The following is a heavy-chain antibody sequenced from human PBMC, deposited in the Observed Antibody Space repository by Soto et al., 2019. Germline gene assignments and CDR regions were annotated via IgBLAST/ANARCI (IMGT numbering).Heavy chain of an antibody. J-gene: IGHJ6*02. Sequence: ASVKVSCKASGYTFTSYYMHWVRQAPGQGLEWMGIINPSGGSTSYAQKFQGRVTMTRDTSTSTVYMELSSLRSEDTAVYYCASTRYFDWLGANYYYGMDVWGQGTTVTVSS. CDR3: ASTRYFDWLGANYYYGMDV. V-gene: IGHV1-46*03. CDR2: INPSGGST. D-gene: IGHD3-9*01. CDR1: GYTFTSYY.